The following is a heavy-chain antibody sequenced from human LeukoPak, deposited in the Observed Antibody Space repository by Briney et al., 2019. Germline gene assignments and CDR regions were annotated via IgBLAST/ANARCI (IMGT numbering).Heavy chain of an antibody. CDR2: INPNSGGT. CDR3: ARNFCYYDSSGYMPDY. Sequence: ASVKVSCKASGYTFTGYYMHWVRQAPGQGLEWMGWINPNSGGTNYAQKFQGRVTMTRDTSISTAYMELSRLRSDDTAVYYCARNFCYYDSSGYMPDYWGQGTLVTVSS. V-gene: IGHV1-2*02. J-gene: IGHJ4*02. D-gene: IGHD3-22*01. CDR1: GYTFTGYY.